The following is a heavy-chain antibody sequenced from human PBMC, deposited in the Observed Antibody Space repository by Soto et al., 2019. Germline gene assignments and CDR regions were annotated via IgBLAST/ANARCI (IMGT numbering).Heavy chain of an antibody. Sequence: SQTLSLTCVISGDSVSSNSAAWNWIRQSPSRGLEWLGRTYYRSKWYNDYAVSVKSRITINPDTSKNQFSLQLNSVTPEDTAVYYCTRFYGEKDPYYFDYWGQGTLVTVSS. V-gene: IGHV6-1*01. D-gene: IGHD4-17*01. J-gene: IGHJ4*02. CDR1: GDSVSSNSAA. CDR2: TYYRSKWYN. CDR3: TRFYGEKDPYYFDY.